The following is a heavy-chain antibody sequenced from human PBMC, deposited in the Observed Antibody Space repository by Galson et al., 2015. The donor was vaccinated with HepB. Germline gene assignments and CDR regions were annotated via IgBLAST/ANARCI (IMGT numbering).Heavy chain of an antibody. Sequence: SETLSLTCTVSNGSISSHYWSWIRQPPGKGLEWIGYLYSSGNTNYDPSLKSRVTISVDTSKNQFSLKLTSVTAADTAVYYCAKVADSREVYSFDYWGQGILVSVSS. V-gene: IGHV4-59*11. CDR3: AKVADSREVYSFDY. CDR2: LYSSGNT. J-gene: IGHJ4*02. D-gene: IGHD2-21*01. CDR1: NGSISSHY.